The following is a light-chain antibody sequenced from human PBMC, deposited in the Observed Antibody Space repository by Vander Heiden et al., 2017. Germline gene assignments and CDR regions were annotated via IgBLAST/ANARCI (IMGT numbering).Light chain of an antibody. CDR3: QQTFSTPRT. J-gene: IGKJ1*01. V-gene: IGKV1-39*01. Sequence: DIQLTQSPSSLSASVGHRFAISCRTSQSVSSYLNWYQQKPGKAPTLLIYATSRLQSGVPSRFSGSGSRTDFTLIISSLQPEDFATYSCQQTFSTPRTFGQGTKVEIK. CDR1: QSVSSY. CDR2: ATS.